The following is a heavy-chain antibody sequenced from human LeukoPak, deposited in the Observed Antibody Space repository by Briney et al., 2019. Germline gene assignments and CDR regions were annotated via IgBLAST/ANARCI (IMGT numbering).Heavy chain of an antibody. J-gene: IGHJ4*02. V-gene: IGHV3-23*01. CDR1: GFTFSGYA. CDR3: AKFLPTHIVVANYYFDY. D-gene: IGHD2-21*01. Sequence: PGGSLRLSCAASGFTFSGYAMSWVRQAPGKGLEWVSGISGNGGSTGYADSVKGRFTISRDNSKNTLYLQMNSLRAEDTAVYYCAKFLPTHIVVANYYFDYWGQGTLVTVSS. CDR2: ISGNGGST.